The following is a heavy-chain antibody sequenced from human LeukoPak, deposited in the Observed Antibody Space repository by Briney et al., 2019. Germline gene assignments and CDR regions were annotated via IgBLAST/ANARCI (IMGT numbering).Heavy chain of an antibody. J-gene: IGHJ6*03. CDR3: ARGPHDHKDFYYYYYMDV. D-gene: IGHD1-14*01. CDR2: IYYSGST. V-gene: IGHV4-59*01. CDR1: GASISSYS. Sequence: SETLSLTCTVSGASISSYSWSWIRQPPGKGLEWIGSIYYSGSTNYNPSLKSRVTISVDTSKNQFSLQLSSVAAADTAVYYCARGPHDHKDFYYYYYMDVWVKGTTVTVCS.